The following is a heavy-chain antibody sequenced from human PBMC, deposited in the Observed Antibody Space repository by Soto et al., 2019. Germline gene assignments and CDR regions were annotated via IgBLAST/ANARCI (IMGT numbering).Heavy chain of an antibody. J-gene: IGHJ6*02. V-gene: IGHV1-69*13. D-gene: IGHD6-13*01. CDR2: IIPIFGTA. Sequence: SVKVSCKASGGTFSSYAISWVRQAPGQGLEWMGGIIPIFGTANYAQKFQGRVTITADESTSTAYMELSSLRSEDTAVYYCAGKQQLVYGVFGMDVWGQGTTVTVSS. CDR3: AGKQQLVYGVFGMDV. CDR1: GGTFSSYA.